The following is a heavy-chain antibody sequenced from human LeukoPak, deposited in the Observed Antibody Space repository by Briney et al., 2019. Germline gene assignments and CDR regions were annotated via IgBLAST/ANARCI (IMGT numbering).Heavy chain of an antibody. CDR2: IYTSGST. D-gene: IGHD6-13*01. CDR3: ARGTYAYSSSPTRAFDI. Sequence: SETLSLTCTVSGGSISSYYWSWIRQPAGKGLEWIGRIYTSGSTNYNPSLKSRVTMSVDTSKNQFSLKLSSVTAADTAVYYCARGTYAYSSSPTRAFDIWGQGTLVTVSS. V-gene: IGHV4-4*07. CDR1: GGSISSYY. J-gene: IGHJ3*02.